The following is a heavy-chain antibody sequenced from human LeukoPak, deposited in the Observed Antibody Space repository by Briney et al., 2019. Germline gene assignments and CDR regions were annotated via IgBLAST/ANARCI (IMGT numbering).Heavy chain of an antibody. CDR2: INHSGST. D-gene: IGHD3-22*01. CDR3: AVSGYYPDFDY. Sequence: PSETLSLTCAVYGGSFSGYYWSWIRQPPGKGLEWIGEINHSGSTNYNPSLKSRVTISVDTSKNQFSLKLSSVTAADTAVYYCAVSGYYPDFDYWGQGTLVTVSS. CDR1: GGSFSGYY. V-gene: IGHV4-34*01. J-gene: IGHJ4*02.